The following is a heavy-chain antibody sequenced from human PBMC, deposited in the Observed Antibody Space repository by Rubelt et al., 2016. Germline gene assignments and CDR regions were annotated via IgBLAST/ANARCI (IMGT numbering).Heavy chain of an antibody. CDR3: ARDLGMVGAFDY. J-gene: IGHJ4*02. D-gene: IGHD1-26*01. CDR1: GGSISSSNYY. V-gene: IGHV4-39*07. CDR2: IYYSGIT. Sequence: QLQVQESGPGLVKPSETLSLTCTVSGGSISSSNYYCVWIRQPPGKGLEWIGSIYYSGITYYNPSLKSRVTISVDTSKNQFSLKRSSVTAADTAVYYCARDLGMVGAFDYWGQGTLATVSS.